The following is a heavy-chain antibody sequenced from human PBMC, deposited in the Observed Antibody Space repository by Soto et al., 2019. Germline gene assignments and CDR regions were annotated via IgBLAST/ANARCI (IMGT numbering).Heavy chain of an antibody. CDR2: MSGTGGST. CDR3: AKAGFSSGWSPSYFDY. Sequence: EVQLLESGGGLVQPGRSLRLSCAASGFTFSSYAMNWVRQAPGKGLEWVSAMSGTGGSTYYADSVKGRFTISSDNSKNTLYLQMNSLRVEDTAGFYCAKAGFSSGWSPSYFDYWGQGTLVTVSS. V-gene: IGHV3-23*01. J-gene: IGHJ4*02. CDR1: GFTFSSYA. D-gene: IGHD6-19*01.